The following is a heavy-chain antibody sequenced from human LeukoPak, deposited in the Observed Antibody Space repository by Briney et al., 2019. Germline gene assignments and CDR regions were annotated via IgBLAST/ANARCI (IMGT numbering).Heavy chain of an antibody. CDR3: ARLINNDNSGDADTFDM. CDR2: IDYSGST. J-gene: IGHJ3*02. CDR1: GGSMRSHY. Sequence: PSETLSLTCTVSGGSMRSHYWSWIRQTPGKGLEWIGYIDYSGSTRYNPPLQSRVSISVDTSKNQFSLKLTSVTATDTAVYYCARLINNDNSGDADTFDMWGQGTVVTVFS. V-gene: IGHV4-59*11. D-gene: IGHD3-22*01.